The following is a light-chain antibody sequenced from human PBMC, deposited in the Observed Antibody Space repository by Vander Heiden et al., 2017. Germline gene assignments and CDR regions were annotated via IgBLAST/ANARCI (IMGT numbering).Light chain of an antibody. CDR3: QVWDSSSDHVV. Sequence: SSVLTQPPSGSVAPGQPARIPCGGNNIGSKSVHWYQQKPGQAPVLVVYDDSDRPSGIPERFSGSNSGNTATLTISRVEAGDEADYYCQVWDSSSDHVVFGGGTKLTVL. J-gene: IGLJ2*01. V-gene: IGLV3-21*02. CDR2: DDS. CDR1: NIGSKS.